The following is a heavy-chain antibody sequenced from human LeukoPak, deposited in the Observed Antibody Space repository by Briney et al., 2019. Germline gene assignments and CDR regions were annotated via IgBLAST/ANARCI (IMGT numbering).Heavy chain of an antibody. J-gene: IGHJ4*02. Sequence: PSETLSLTCAVYGRSFSGYYWSWIRQPPGKGLEWIGEINHSGSTNYSPSLKSRVTISVDTSKNQFSLKLSSVTAADTAVYYCARHLYGGNSDFDYWGQGTLVTVSS. CDR1: GRSFSGYY. CDR3: ARHLYGGNSDFDY. CDR2: INHSGST. V-gene: IGHV4-34*01. D-gene: IGHD4-23*01.